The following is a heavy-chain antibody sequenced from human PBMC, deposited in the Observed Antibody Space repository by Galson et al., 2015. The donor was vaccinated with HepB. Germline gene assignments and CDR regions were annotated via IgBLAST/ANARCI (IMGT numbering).Heavy chain of an antibody. J-gene: IGHJ4*02. CDR2: IIPILGIA. V-gene: IGHV1-69*02. Sequence: SVKVSCKASGGTFSSYTISWVRQAPGQGLEWMGRIIPILGIANYAQKFQGRVTITADKSTSTAYMELSSLRSKDTAVYYCARGGLATTRPPILDYWGQGTLVTVSS. CDR1: GGTFSSYT. CDR3: ARGGLATTRPPILDY. D-gene: IGHD5-24*01.